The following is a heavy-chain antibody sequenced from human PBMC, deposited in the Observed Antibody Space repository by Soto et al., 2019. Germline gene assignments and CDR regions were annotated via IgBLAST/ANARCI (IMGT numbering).Heavy chain of an antibody. J-gene: IGHJ6*02. V-gene: IGHV5-51*01. CDR2: IYPGDSDT. CDR1: GYTFTDYW. CDR3: AADPDTAMASYYYYYGMDV. D-gene: IGHD5-18*01. Sequence: GESLKISCKGSGYTFTDYWIGWVRQLPGKGLEWMGIIYPGDSDTRYSPSFQGQVTITRDMSTSTAYMELSSLRSEDTAVYYRAADPDTAMASYYYYYGMDVWGQGTTVTVSS.